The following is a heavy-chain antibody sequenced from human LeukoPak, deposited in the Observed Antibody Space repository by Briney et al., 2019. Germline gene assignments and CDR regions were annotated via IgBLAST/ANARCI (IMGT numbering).Heavy chain of an antibody. CDR2: ITSTSSDI. CDR3: ATGGGVPPRDPKKYFQH. Sequence: GGSLRLSCAASEFTFSSHAMIWVRQAPGKGLEWVSSITSTSSDIFYTDSVKGRFTISRDNAKSSLYLQMNSLRAEDTAVYYCATGGGVPPRDPKKYFQHWGQGTLVTVSS. J-gene: IGHJ1*01. D-gene: IGHD3-16*01. CDR1: EFTFSSHA. V-gene: IGHV3-21*04.